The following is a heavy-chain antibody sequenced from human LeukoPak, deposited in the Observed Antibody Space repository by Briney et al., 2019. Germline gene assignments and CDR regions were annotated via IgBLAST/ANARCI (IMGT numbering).Heavy chain of an antibody. CDR3: AGYSGYDYYSAYYFDY. J-gene: IGHJ4*02. CDR2: IKQDGSEK. Sequence: GGSLRLSCAASGFTFSSYWMSWVRQAPGKGLEWVANIKQDGSEKYYVDSVKGRFTISRDNAKNSLYLQMNSLRAEDTAVCYCAGYSGYDYYSAYYFDYRGQGTLVTVSS. CDR1: GFTFSSYW. V-gene: IGHV3-7*01. D-gene: IGHD5-12*01.